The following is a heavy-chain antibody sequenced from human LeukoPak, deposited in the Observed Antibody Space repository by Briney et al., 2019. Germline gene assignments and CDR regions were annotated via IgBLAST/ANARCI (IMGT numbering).Heavy chain of an antibody. Sequence: SETLSLTCTVSGGSISSYYWSWIRQPPGKGLEWIGYIYYSGSNKYNPSLKSRVTTSVDTSKNQFTLKLSSVTAADTAVYYCARENYGSGSYYNSFDYWGQGTLVTVSS. CDR1: GGSISSYY. CDR2: IYYSGSN. J-gene: IGHJ4*02. D-gene: IGHD3-10*01. V-gene: IGHV4-59*01. CDR3: ARENYGSGSYYNSFDY.